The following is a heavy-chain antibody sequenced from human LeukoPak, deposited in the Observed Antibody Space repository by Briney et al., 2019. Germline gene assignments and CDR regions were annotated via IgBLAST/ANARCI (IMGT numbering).Heavy chain of an antibody. CDR2: IHDSGST. D-gene: IGHD6-13*01. V-gene: IGHV4-59*08. CDR1: GASISSYY. Sequence: SETLSLTCTVSGASISSYYWSWIRRPPGKRLEWIGYIHDSGSTNYNPSLKSRVTISVDTSKKQFSLKLSSVTAADTAVYYCARGLGSSWYYFDYWGQGTLVTVSS. CDR3: ARGLGSSWYYFDY. J-gene: IGHJ4*02.